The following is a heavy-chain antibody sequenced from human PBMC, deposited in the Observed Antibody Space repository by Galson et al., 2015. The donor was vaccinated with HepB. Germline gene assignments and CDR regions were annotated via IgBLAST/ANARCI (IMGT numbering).Heavy chain of an antibody. J-gene: IGHJ5*02. CDR3: ARHGSGSYYSYNWFDP. Sequence: PALVKPTQTLTLTCTFSGFSLSTSGVGVGWIRQPPGKALEWLALIYWNDDKRYSPSLKSRLTITKDTSKNQVVLTMTNMDPVDTATYYCARHGSGSYYSYNWFDPWGQGTLVTVSS. D-gene: IGHD3-10*01. CDR2: IYWNDDK. V-gene: IGHV2-5*01. CDR1: GFSLSTSGVG.